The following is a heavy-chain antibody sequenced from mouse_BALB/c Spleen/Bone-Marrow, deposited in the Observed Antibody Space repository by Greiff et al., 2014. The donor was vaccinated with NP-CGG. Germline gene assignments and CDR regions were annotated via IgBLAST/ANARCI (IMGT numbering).Heavy chain of an antibody. CDR3: ARLYGNYAWFAY. V-gene: IGHV1-18*01. Sequence: VHVKQSGPELVKPGASMKISCKASGYSFTGYTMNWAKQSHGKNLEWIGLINPYNGGTSYNQKFKGKATLTVDKSSSTAYMELLSLTSEDSAVYYCARLYGNYAWFAYWGQGTLVTVSA. CDR1: GYSFTGYT. D-gene: IGHD2-10*02. CDR2: INPYNGGT. J-gene: IGHJ3*01.